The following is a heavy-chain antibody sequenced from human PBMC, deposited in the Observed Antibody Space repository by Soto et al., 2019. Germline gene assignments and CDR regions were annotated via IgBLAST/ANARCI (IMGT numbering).Heavy chain of an antibody. V-gene: IGHV3-23*01. Sequence: GGSLRLSCAASGFTFSTYAMTWVRQAPGKGLEWVSAISGSGGSTYYADSVKGRFTISRDNSKNTLFLQMKSLRAEDTAIYYCGKAPYDSSGYYSSYWGQGTLVTVSS. D-gene: IGHD3-22*01. CDR2: ISGSGGST. CDR3: GKAPYDSSGYYSSY. J-gene: IGHJ4*02. CDR1: GFTFSTYA.